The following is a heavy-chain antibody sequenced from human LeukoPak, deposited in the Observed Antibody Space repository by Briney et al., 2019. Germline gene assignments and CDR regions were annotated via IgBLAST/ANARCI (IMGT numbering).Heavy chain of an antibody. Sequence: SETLSLTCAVYGGSFSGYYWSWIRQPPGKGLEWIGEINHSGSTNYNPSLKSRVTISVDTSKNQLSLKVTSVTAADTAVYYCARVITMVRGVILEWSWFDPWGQGTLVTVSS. D-gene: IGHD3-10*01. CDR1: GGSFSGYY. CDR2: INHSGST. V-gene: IGHV4-34*01. J-gene: IGHJ5*02. CDR3: ARVITMVRGVILEWSWFDP.